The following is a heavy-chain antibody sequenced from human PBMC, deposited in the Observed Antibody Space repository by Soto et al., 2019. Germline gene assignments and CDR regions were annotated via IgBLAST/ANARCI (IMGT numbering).Heavy chain of an antibody. Sequence: GASVKVSCKASGYTLINYPMHWVRQAPGQRLEWMGWINTGNGHTNYSQKLQGRVTMTTDTSTSTAYMGLRSLRSDDTAVYYCARGVAGRGYFDYWG. D-gene: IGHD6-19*01. CDR1: GYTLINYP. V-gene: IGHV1-3*04. J-gene: IGHJ4*01. CDR2: INTGNGHT. CDR3: ARGVAGRGYFDY.